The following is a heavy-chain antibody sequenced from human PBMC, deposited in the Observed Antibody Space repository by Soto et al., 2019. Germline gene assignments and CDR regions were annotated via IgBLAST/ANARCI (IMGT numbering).Heavy chain of an antibody. CDR2: IDPSDSYT. CDR3: ARQRIAARRYYYGMDV. Sequence: GESLKISCKGSGYSFTSYWISWVRQMPGKGLEWMGRIDPSDSYTNYSPSFQGHVTISADKSISTAYLQWSSLKASDTAMYYCARQRIAARRYYYGMDVWGQGTTVTVSS. CDR1: GYSFTSYW. J-gene: IGHJ6*02. V-gene: IGHV5-10-1*01. D-gene: IGHD6-6*01.